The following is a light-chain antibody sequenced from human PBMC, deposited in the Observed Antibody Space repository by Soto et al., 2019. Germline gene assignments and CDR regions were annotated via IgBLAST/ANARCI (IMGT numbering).Light chain of an antibody. V-gene: IGKV4-1*01. J-gene: IGKJ1*01. CDR1: QSVLYSSNNKNY. Sequence: DIVMTHSPDSLAVSLGERATINCKSSQSVLYSSNNKNYLAWYQQKPRQPPKLLIYWASTRESGVPDRFSGSGSGTDFTLTISILQAEDVAVYYCQQYYSTPLAFGQGTKVEIK. CDR2: WAS. CDR3: QQYYSTPLA.